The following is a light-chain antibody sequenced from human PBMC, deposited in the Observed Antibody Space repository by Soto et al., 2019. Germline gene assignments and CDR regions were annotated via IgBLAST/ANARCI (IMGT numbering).Light chain of an antibody. Sequence: EFPHSPATLSLSTGDRATLSCSASQSVSSSYLAWYQQKPGLAPRLLIYSASSRATGIPDRFSGSGSATDFTLTISKVEPGDFAVYYCHQDGISPGTFGQGTKVDIK. CDR3: HQDGISPGT. CDR1: QSVSSSY. CDR2: SAS. J-gene: IGKJ1*01. V-gene: IGKV3D-20*01.